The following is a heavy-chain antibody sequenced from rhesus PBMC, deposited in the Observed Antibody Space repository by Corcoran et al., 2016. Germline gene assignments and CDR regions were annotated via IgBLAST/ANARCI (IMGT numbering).Heavy chain of an antibody. CDR2: VYGCRGST. V-gene: IGHV4S7*01. CDR1: GGSISSRYW. CDR3: ARREVDNSLDV. J-gene: IGHJ5-2*02. Sequence: QVQLQESGPGLVKPSETLSLTCAVSGGSISSRYWWSWIRQSPGKGLEWIGYVYGCRGSTSYNPSLKSRVTISTDTSKNQFSLKLSSVTAADTAVYYCARREVDNSLDVWGRGVLVTVSS.